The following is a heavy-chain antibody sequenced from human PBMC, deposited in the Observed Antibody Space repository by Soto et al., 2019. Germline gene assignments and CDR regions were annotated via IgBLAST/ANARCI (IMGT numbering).Heavy chain of an antibody. Sequence: VQLVESGGGLVQPGRSLRLSCAASGFTFDDYAMSWARQAPGKGLEWVSGLSYNSGTIGYAASVKGRFTISRDNAKKSLYPQMNSLRGEDTGLYYCSKGSDRGYRYGYDYWGQGTLVTISS. CDR2: LSYNSGTI. D-gene: IGHD5-18*01. J-gene: IGHJ4*01. V-gene: IGHV3-9*01. CDR1: GFTFDDYA. CDR3: SKGSDRGYRYGYDY.